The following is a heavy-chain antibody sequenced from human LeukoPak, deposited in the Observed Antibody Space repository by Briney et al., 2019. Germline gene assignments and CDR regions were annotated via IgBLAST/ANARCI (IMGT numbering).Heavy chain of an antibody. V-gene: IGHV4-38-2*02. CDR1: GYSISSGYY. D-gene: IGHD3-10*01. Sequence: PSETLSLTCTVSGYSISSGYYWGWIRQPPGKGLEWIGSIYHSGNTYYNPSLKSRVTISVDTSKNQFSLKLNPVTAADTAVYYCARVGMVRGVTLYFDYWGQGTLVTVSS. J-gene: IGHJ4*02. CDR3: ARVGMVRGVTLYFDY. CDR2: IYHSGNT.